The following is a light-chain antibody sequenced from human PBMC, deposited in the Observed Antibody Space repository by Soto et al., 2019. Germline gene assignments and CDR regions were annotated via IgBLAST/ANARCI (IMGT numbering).Light chain of an antibody. J-gene: IGKJ1*01. CDR1: QSISSN. CDR3: QQYNNWA. CDR2: GAF. Sequence: EIVTTQSPATLSVSPGERATLSCRASQSISSNLAWYQQKPGQAPRLLIYGAFTRATGIPARFSGSGSGTEFTLTISSLQSEDFAVYYCQQYNNWAFGQGTKVEIK. V-gene: IGKV3-15*01.